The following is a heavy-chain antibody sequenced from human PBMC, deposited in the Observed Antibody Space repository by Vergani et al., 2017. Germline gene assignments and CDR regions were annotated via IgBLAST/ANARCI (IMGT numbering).Heavy chain of an antibody. V-gene: IGHV4-61*01. J-gene: IGHJ3*02. Sequence: QVQLQESGPGLVKPSETLSLTCTVSGGSVSSGSYYWSWIRQPPGKGLEWIGYIYYSGSTNYNPSLKSRVTISVDTSKNQFSLKLSSVTAADTAVYYCASGYSSRSGAFDIWGQGTMVTVSS. D-gene: IGHD6-19*01. CDR1: GGSVSSGSYY. CDR3: ASGYSSRSGAFDI. CDR2: IYYSGST.